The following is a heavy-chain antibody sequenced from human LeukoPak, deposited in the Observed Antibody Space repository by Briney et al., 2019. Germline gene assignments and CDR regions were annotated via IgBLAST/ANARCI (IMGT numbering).Heavy chain of an antibody. CDR1: GFTFSSYA. D-gene: IGHD2-2*01. CDR3: AKNKIRTPYCSSTSCYAFFDY. J-gene: IGHJ4*02. CDR2: ISGSGGST. V-gene: IGHV3-23*01. Sequence: QPGGSLRPSCAASGFTFSSYAMSWVRQAPGKGLEWVSAISGSGGSTYYADSVKGRFTISRDNSKNTLYLQMNSLRAEDTAVYYCAKNKIRTPYCSSTSCYAFFDYWGQGTLVTVSS.